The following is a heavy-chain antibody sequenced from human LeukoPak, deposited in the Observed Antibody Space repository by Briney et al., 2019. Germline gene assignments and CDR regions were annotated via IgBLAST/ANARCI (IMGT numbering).Heavy chain of an antibody. V-gene: IGHV3-72*01. Sequence: PGRSLRLSCAASGFTFTDHYMDWVRQAPGKGLEWIGRITNTPNNYASQYAASVRGRFTISRDDSKSPLFLQMNGLKTEDTAIYFCARDTATAPDYWGQGTLVTVSS. CDR1: GFTFTDHY. J-gene: IGHJ4*02. CDR3: ARDTATAPDY. D-gene: IGHD6-13*01. CDR2: ITNTPNNYAS.